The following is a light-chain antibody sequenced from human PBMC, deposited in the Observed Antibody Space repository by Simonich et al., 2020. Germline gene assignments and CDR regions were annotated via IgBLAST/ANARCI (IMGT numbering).Light chain of an antibody. CDR3: SSYTSSSTRV. J-gene: IGLJ3*02. V-gene: IGLV2-14*03. CDR2: DVR. Sequence: QSALTQPASVSGSPGQSITNSCTGTSSDVGGYNYVSWYQQHPGKAPKLMIYDVRNRPSGVSNRFSGSKAGNTASLTISGLQAEDEADYYCSSYTSSSTRVFGGGTKLTVL. CDR1: SSDVGGYNY.